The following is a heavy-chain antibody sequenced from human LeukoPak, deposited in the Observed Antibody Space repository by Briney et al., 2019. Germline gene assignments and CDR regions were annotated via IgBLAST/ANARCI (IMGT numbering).Heavy chain of an antibody. J-gene: IGHJ5*02. V-gene: IGHV3-15*01. CDR2: IKSKTDGGTT. Sequence: GGSLRLSCAASGFIFSSYWMSWVRQAPGKGLEWVGRIKSKTDGGTTDYAAPVKGRFTISRDDSKNTLYLQMNSLKTEDTAVYYCTTEQYYDIPNWFDPWGQGTLVTVSS. CDR1: GFIFSSYW. D-gene: IGHD3-9*01. CDR3: TTEQYYDIPNWFDP.